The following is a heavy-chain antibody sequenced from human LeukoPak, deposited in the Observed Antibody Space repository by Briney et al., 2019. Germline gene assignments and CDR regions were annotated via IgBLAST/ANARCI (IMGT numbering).Heavy chain of an antibody. CDR3: ARGSHITGFDY. J-gene: IGHJ4*02. D-gene: IGHD1-20*01. V-gene: IGHV4-34*01. Sequence: SETLSLTCAVYGGSFSGYYWSWIRQPPGKGLEWIGEINHSGSTNYNPSLKSRVTISVDTSKNQFSLKLSSVTAADTAVYYCARGSHITGFDYWGQGTLVTVSS. CDR1: GGSFSGYY. CDR2: INHSGST.